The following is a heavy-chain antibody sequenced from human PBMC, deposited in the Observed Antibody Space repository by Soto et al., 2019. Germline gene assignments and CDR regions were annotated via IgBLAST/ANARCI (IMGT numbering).Heavy chain of an antibody. V-gene: IGHV3-66*01. CDR2: VYSDGST. Sequence: VQLVESGGGLVQPGGSLRLSCAASGFTVSSNYMSWVRQAPGKGLEWVSIVYSDGSTYYADSVKGRFTISRDNSKNTLDLQMNSLRVEDTAMYYCARDPDYYYDHWGQGTLVTVSS. CDR3: ARDPDYYYDH. CDR1: GFTVSSNY. J-gene: IGHJ4*02. D-gene: IGHD3-22*01.